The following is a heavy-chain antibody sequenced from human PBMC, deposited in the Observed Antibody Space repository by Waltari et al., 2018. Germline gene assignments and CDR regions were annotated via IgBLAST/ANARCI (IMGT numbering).Heavy chain of an antibody. CDR3: AKGVLRYFDY. Sequence: EVQLVESGGGLVQPGGSLRLSCAASGFTFSSYGMSWVRQAPGKGLEWVSTISSSGGSTYYADSVKGRFSISRDNSKNTVSLQMNSLRAEDTAVYYCAKGVLRYFDYWGQGTLVTVSS. J-gene: IGHJ4*02. CDR1: GFTFSSYG. V-gene: IGHV3-23*04. CDR2: ISSSGGST.